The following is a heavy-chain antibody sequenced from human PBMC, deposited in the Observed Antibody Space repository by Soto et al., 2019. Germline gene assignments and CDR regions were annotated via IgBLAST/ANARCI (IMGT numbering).Heavy chain of an antibody. Sequence: QAQLVQSGAEVKKPGSSVKVSCKDSGGLFSSFAISWVRQAPGQGLEWMGGIIPVFGTTNYAQKFQGRVTITADESTNTAYMELSSLTSDDSAIYYCARGGGPYVWFNEFWGQGTQVTVSS. V-gene: IGHV1-69*01. CDR2: IIPVFGTT. CDR1: GGLFSSFA. CDR3: ARGGGPYVWFNEF. J-gene: IGHJ4*02. D-gene: IGHD3-16*01.